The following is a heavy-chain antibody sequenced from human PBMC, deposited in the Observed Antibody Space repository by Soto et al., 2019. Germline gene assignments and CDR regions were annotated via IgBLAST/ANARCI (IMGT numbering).Heavy chain of an antibody. CDR3: AREHSSGWPADYYFDY. V-gene: IGHV3-33*01. D-gene: IGHD6-19*01. Sequence: GGSLRLSCAASGFTFSSYGMHWVRQAPGKGLEWVAVIWYDGSNKYYADSVKGRFTISRDNSKNTLHLQMNSLRAEDTAVYYCAREHSSGWPADYYFDYWGQGTLVTVSS. J-gene: IGHJ4*02. CDR1: GFTFSSYG. CDR2: IWYDGSNK.